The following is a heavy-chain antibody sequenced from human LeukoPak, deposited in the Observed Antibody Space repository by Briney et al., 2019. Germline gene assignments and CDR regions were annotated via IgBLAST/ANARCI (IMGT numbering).Heavy chain of an antibody. V-gene: IGHV3-23*01. D-gene: IGHD3-3*01. J-gene: IGHJ4*02. CDR1: GFTFSSCA. CDR3: AKDFWSGYHSGYFDY. CDR2: ISGSGGIT. Sequence: GGSLRLSCAASGFTFSSCAMNWVRQAPGKGLEWVSGISGSGGITHYADSVRGRFTISRDNSKNTLYLQMNSLRAEDTAVYYCAKDFWSGYHSGYFDYWGQGTLVTVSS.